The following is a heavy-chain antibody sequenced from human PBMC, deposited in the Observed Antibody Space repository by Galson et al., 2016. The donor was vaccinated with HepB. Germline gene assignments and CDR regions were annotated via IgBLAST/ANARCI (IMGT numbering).Heavy chain of an antibody. D-gene: IGHD6-13*01. CDR1: GFTFDDYG. V-gene: IGHV3-20*04. J-gene: IGHJ4*02. CDR3: ARAPYLYLAAAAYYFDY. Sequence: SLRLSCAASGFTFDDYGMSWVRQTPGKGLEWVSGINWNGGSTGYADSVKGRFTISRDNAKNSLYLRMNSLRAEDTALYYCARAPYLYLAAAAYYFDYWGQGTLVTVSS. CDR2: INWNGGST.